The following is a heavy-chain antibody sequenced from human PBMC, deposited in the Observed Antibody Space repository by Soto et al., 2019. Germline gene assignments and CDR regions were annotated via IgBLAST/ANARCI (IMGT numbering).Heavy chain of an antibody. CDR1: VYSVSSNSAA. J-gene: IGHJ5*02. CDR2: TYYRSKWYN. Sequence: SQTLSLTCAIFVYSVSSNSAAWNWIIQSPSRGLEWLGRTYYRSKWYNDYAVSVKSRITINPDTSKNQFSLQLNSVTPEDTAVYYCARDALTGAYANNPWFDPWGQGTLV. V-gene: IGHV6-1*01. CDR3: ARDALTGAYANNPWFDP. D-gene: IGHD2-8*01.